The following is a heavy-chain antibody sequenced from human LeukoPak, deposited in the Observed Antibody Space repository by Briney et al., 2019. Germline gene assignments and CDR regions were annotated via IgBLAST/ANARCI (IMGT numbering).Heavy chain of an antibody. V-gene: IGHV1-18*01. CDR1: GYTFSSYG. J-gene: IGHJ4*02. D-gene: IGHD3-22*01. Sequence: ASVKVSCKASGYTFSSYGISWVRQAPGQGLEWMGWISAYNGNTNYAQKLPGRVTMTTDTSTSTAYMELRSLRSDDTAVYYCARVYFYDSSGYPDYWGQGTLVTVSS. CDR2: ISAYNGNT. CDR3: ARVYFYDSSGYPDY.